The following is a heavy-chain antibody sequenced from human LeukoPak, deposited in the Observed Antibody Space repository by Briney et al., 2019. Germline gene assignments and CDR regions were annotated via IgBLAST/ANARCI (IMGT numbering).Heavy chain of an antibody. CDR3: ARIRSPIPQYSSGWPYYFDY. V-gene: IGHV4-31*03. Sequence: SETLSLTCTVSGGSISSGGYYWSWIRQHPGKGLEWIGYIYYSGSTYYNPSLKSRVTISVGTSKNQFSLKLSSVTAADTAVYYCARIRSPIPQYSSGWPYYFDYWGQGTLVTVSS. D-gene: IGHD6-19*01. J-gene: IGHJ4*02. CDR1: GGSISSGGYY. CDR2: IYYSGST.